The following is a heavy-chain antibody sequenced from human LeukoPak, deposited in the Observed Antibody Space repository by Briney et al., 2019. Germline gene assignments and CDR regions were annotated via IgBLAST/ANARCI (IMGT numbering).Heavy chain of an antibody. D-gene: IGHD1-26*01. Sequence: GGSLRLSCVASGFTFSSYEMNWVRQAPGKGLEWVSYISTSGSTIYYADSVKGRFTISRDNAKNSLYLQMNSLRAEDTAVYYCARSGIYYDYWGQGTLVTVSS. CDR1: GFTFSSYE. CDR2: ISTSGSTI. J-gene: IGHJ4*02. V-gene: IGHV3-48*03. CDR3: ARSGIYYDY.